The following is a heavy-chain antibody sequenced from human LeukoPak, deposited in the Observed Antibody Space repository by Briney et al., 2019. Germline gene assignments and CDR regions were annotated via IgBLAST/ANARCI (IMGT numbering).Heavy chain of an antibody. D-gene: IGHD3-10*01. V-gene: IGHV4-59*12. CDR1: GGSISSYY. J-gene: IGHJ4*02. Sequence: SETLSLTCTVSGGSISSYYWSWIRQPPGKGLEWIGYMYYSGSTNYNASLKSRVTISVDTSKNQFSLKLSSVTAADTAVYYCARGSMVRGVIMGNDYWGQGTLVTVSS. CDR2: MYYSGST. CDR3: ARGSMVRGVIMGNDY.